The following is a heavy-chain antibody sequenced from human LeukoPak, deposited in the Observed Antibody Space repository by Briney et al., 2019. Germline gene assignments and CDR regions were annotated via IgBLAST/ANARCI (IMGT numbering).Heavy chain of an antibody. CDR2: IYSGGST. D-gene: IGHD6-13*01. Sequence: GGSLTLPCTASGYTVSSNYMSWLRQAPGKGLEWVSVIYSGGSTYYADSVKGRFTISRDKSTNTLNLQMNSLRDEDTAVYYCARDIAAAGYFDYWGQGTLVTVSS. V-gene: IGHV3-53*01. CDR3: ARDIAAAGYFDY. J-gene: IGHJ4*02. CDR1: GYTVSSNY.